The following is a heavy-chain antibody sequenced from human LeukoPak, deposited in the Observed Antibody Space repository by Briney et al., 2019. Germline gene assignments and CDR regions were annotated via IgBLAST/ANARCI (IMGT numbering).Heavy chain of an antibody. CDR1: GGSISSYY. CDR2: IYYSGST. D-gene: IGHD6-13*01. J-gene: IGHJ4*02. V-gene: IGHV4-59*01. CDR3: ARGIAAAGTDY. Sequence: PSETLSLTCTVSGGSISSYYWSWIRQPPGKGLEWIGYIYYSGSTNYNPSLKSRVTISVDTSKNHFSLILSSVTAADTAVYYCARGIAAAGTDYWGQGTLVTVSS.